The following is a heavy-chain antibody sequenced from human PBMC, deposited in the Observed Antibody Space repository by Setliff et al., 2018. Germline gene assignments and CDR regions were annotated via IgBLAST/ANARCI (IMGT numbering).Heavy chain of an antibody. CDR2: MYYSGST. Sequence: PSETLSLTCSVSGGSISSGSYYWGWIRQSPGKGLEWIGSMYYSGSTNYNPSLESRVTISVDTSKNQFSLKLSSVTAADTAVYYCRFWSGYYKNDYWGQGTLVTVSS. V-gene: IGHV4-39*07. D-gene: IGHD3-3*01. CDR1: GGSISSGSYY. CDR3: RFWSGYYKNDY. J-gene: IGHJ4*01.